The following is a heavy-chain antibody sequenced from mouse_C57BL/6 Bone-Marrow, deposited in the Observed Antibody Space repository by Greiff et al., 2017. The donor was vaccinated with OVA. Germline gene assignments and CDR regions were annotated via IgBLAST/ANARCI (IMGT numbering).Heavy chain of an antibody. CDR3: ATSYYYGSSPFAY. Sequence: VKLMESGPGLVAPSQSLSITCTVSGFSLTSYAISWVRQPPGQGLEWLGVIWTGGGTNYNSALKSRLSISKDNSKGQVFLKMNSLQTDDTARYYCATSYYYGSSPFAYWGQGTLVTVSA. D-gene: IGHD1-1*01. J-gene: IGHJ3*01. V-gene: IGHV2-9-1*01. CDR2: IWTGGGT. CDR1: GFSLTSYA.